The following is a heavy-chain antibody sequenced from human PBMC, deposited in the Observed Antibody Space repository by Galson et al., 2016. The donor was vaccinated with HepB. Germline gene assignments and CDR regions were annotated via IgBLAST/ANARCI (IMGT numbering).Heavy chain of an antibody. J-gene: IGHJ3*02. CDR2: IWHDGSLK. V-gene: IGHV3-33*01. CDR1: GFIFSSYA. Sequence: SLRLSCATSGFIFSSYAMHWVRQAPGKGLEWVAVIWHDGSLKYYADSAKGRFTISRDNSKNMLYLQMNGLRVEDTAVYYCAGAFYYGSSGWGPAALDIWGQGTVVTVSS. CDR3: AGAFYYGSSGWGPAALDI. D-gene: IGHD3-22*01.